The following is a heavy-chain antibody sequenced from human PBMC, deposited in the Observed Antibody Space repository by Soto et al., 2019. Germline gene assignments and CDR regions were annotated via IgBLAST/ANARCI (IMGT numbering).Heavy chain of an antibody. CDR3: ARHLPLCSGGSCYSAGRWFDP. V-gene: IGHV1-69*06. CDR2: IIAIFGTA. D-gene: IGHD2-15*01. Sequence: QVQLVQSGAEVKKPGSSVKVSCKASGGTFSSYAISWVRQAPGQGLEWMGGIIAIFGTANYAQKFQGRVTITADKSTSTAYMELSSLRSEDTAVYYCARHLPLCSGGSCYSAGRWFDPWGQGTLVTVSS. CDR1: GGTFSSYA. J-gene: IGHJ5*02.